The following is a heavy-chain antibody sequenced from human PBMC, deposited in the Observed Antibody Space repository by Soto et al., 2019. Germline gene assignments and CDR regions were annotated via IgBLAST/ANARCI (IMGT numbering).Heavy chain of an antibody. CDR3: ARTQD. Sequence: ASVKVSCKASGYTFTNYALHWVRQAPGQRLEWMGWINACNGHSKGSQKFQGRVTITRDTSISTAYMELSRLRSDDTAVYYCARTQDWGQGTLVTVSS. CDR1: GYTFTNYA. J-gene: IGHJ1*01. V-gene: IGHV1-3*01. CDR2: INACNGHS.